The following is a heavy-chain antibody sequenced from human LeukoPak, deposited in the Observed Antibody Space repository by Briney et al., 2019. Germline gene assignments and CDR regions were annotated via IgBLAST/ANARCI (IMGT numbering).Heavy chain of an antibody. D-gene: IGHD3-22*01. CDR1: GGSISSGGYY. CDR2: IYYSGST. CDR3: ARGIQWFPDTLYYMDV. J-gene: IGHJ6*03. Sequence: SETLSLTCTVSGGSISSGGYYWSWIRQHPGKGLEWIGYIYYSGSTYYNPSLKSRVTISVDTSKNQFSLKLSSVTAADTAVYYCARGIQWFPDTLYYMDVWGKGITVTVSS. V-gene: IGHV4-61*08.